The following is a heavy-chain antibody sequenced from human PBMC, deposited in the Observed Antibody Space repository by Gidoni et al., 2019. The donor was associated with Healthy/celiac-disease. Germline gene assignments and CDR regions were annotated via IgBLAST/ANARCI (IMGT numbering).Heavy chain of an antibody. CDR2: ISSSSSTI. V-gene: IGHV3-48*02. D-gene: IGHD3-22*01. CDR3: ARDGRYYDSSGYSYYYYYYGMDV. Sequence: EVQLVESGGGLVKPGGSLRLSCAASGFTFSSYSMNWVRQAPGKGLGWVSYISSSSSTIYYADSVKGRFTISRDNAKNSLYLQMNSLRDEDTAVYYCARDGRYYDSSGYSYYYYYYGMDVWGQGTTVTVSS. CDR1: GFTFSSYS. J-gene: IGHJ6*02.